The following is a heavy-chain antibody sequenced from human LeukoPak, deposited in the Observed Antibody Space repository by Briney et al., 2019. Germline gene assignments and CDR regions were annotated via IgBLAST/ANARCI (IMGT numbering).Heavy chain of an antibody. CDR3: ARDRDYVWGSYRSFDY. J-gene: IGHJ4*02. Sequence: GGSLRLSCAASGFTFRSYSMNWVRQAPGKGLEWVSYISTSGSAMYYADSVKGRFTISRDNAKNSLYLQMNSLRAEDTAVYYCARDRDYVWGSYRSFDYWGQGTLVTVSS. V-gene: IGHV3-48*01. D-gene: IGHD3-16*02. CDR2: ISTSGSAM. CDR1: GFTFRSYS.